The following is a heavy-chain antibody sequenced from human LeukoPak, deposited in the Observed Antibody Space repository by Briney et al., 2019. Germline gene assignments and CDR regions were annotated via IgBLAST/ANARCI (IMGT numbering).Heavy chain of an antibody. CDR3: TTQFITVPGGY. CDR2: IRSKTKNYAT. V-gene: IGHV3-73*01. CDR1: GFTFSGSA. Sequence: VGSLRLSCAASGFTFSGSAMHWVRQASGKGLEWVGRIRSKTKNYATSYAASVEGRFTISRDDSKNTAYLQIKSLKTEDTAVYYCTTQFITVPGGYWGQGTLVTVSS. D-gene: IGHD4-17*01. J-gene: IGHJ4*02.